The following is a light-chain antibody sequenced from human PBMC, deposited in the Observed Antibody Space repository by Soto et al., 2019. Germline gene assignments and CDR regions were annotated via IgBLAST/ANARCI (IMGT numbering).Light chain of an antibody. J-gene: IGKJ1*01. CDR2: WAS. CDR3: KQYYSTPRT. V-gene: IGKV4-1*01. CDR1: QSVLYSSNNKNY. Sequence: DIVMTQSPDSLAVSLGERATINCKSSQSVLYSSNNKNYLAWYQQKPGQPPKLLIYWASTRESGVPDRFSGSGSGTDFTLTIRSLQAEDVAVYYCKQYYSTPRTFGQGTKVDIK.